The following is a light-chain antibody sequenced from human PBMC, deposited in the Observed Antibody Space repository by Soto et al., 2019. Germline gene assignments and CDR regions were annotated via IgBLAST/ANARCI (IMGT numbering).Light chain of an antibody. CDR3: PQDYSYPWT. J-gene: IGKJ1*01. CDR2: AAS. V-gene: IGKV1-6*01. CDR1: QGIRND. Sequence: AIQMTQSPSSLFASVGDRVTITCRASQGIRNDLGWYQQKPGTAPKLLIYAASTIQSGVPSRFSGSGSGTDFTLSISSLQPEDFATYYCPQDYSYPWTFGQGTKVDIK.